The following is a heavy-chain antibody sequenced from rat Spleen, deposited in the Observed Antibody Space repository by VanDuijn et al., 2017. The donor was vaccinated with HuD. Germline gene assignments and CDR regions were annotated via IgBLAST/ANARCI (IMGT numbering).Heavy chain of an antibody. CDR3: ARMPGDYSGRFDY. CDR1: GFSLTSYN. J-gene: IGHJ2*01. CDR2: IWTGGST. V-gene: IGHV2-30*01. D-gene: IGHD1-1*01. Sequence: QVQLKESGPGLVQPSQTLSLTCTVSGFSLTSYNVHWVRQPTGKGLEWMGIIWTGGSTDYNSALKSRLSISRDTSKSQVFLKMNSLQTEDTAMYFCARMPGDYSGRFDYWGQGVMVTVSS.